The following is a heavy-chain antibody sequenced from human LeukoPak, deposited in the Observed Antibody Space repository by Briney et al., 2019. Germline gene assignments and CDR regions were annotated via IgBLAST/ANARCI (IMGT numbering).Heavy chain of an antibody. CDR1: GFTFSSYG. CDR3: AKGLERITMIVVVSDAFDI. J-gene: IGHJ3*02. CDR2: ISYDGSNK. D-gene: IGHD3-22*01. V-gene: IGHV3-30*18. Sequence: GGSLRLSCAASGFTFSSYGMHWVRQAPGKWLEWVAVISYDGSNKYYADSVKGRFTISRDNSKNTLYLQMNSLRAEDTAVYYCAKGLERITMIVVVSDAFDIWGQGTMVTVSS.